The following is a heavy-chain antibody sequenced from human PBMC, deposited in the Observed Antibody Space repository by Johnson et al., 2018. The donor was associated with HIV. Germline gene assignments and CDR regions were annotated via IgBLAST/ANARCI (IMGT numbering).Heavy chain of an antibody. J-gene: IGHJ3*02. CDR3: AKETRDSRSAFDI. Sequence: QVQLVESGGGLVQPGGSLRMSCVASGFTFSNYGIHWVRQAPGKGLEWVTFIQFDGSHKYSADFVKGRFTISRDTSKKSVFLQMNSLRPEDTAVYYCAKETRDSRSAFDICGQGTMVTLSS. V-gene: IGHV3-30*02. CDR2: IQFDGSHK. D-gene: IGHD4-11*01. CDR1: GFTFSNYG.